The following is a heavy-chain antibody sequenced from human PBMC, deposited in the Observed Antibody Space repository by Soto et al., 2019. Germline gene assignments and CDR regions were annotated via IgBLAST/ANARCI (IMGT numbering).Heavy chain of an antibody. D-gene: IGHD4-17*01. CDR2: ISGNGRII. J-gene: IGHJ4*02. V-gene: IGHV3-11*01. CDR1: GFFFSDYY. Sequence: QVQLVESGGGLVKPGGSLRLSCATSGFFFSDYYMHWIRQAPGKGLEWISYISGNGRIIQYADSAKGRFTISRDNAQNSLYLQMNSLRAEDTALYFCARDFDADSRTDFDYWGQGTLVTVS. CDR3: ARDFDADSRTDFDY.